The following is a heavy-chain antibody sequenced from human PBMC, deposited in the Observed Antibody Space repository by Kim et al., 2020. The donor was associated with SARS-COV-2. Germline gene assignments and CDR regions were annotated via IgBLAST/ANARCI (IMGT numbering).Heavy chain of an antibody. CDR3: ARDGYCSGGSCRHYYYYYGMDV. J-gene: IGHJ6*02. Sequence: GGSLRLSCAASGFTFSSYSMNWVRQAPGKGLEWVSSISSSSSYIYYADSVKGRFTISRDNAKNSLYLQMNSLRAEDTAVYYCARDGYCSGGSCRHYYYYYGMDVWGQGTTVTVSS. D-gene: IGHD2-15*01. V-gene: IGHV3-21*01. CDR1: GFTFSSYS. CDR2: ISSSSSYI.